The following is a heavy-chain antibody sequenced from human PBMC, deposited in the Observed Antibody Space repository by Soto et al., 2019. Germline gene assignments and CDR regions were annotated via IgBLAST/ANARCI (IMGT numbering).Heavy chain of an antibody. CDR2: ISTYNGNP. Sequence: QVQLVQSGPEVKKPGASVKVSCKASGYTFTSYGISWVRQAPGQGLEWMGWISTYNGNPNYAQKLQGRVTMTTDTSTSTAYMELRSLGSDDSSVFYCARAHLYSTSHKGAFDIWGQGTVVPVSS. V-gene: IGHV1-18*01. CDR1: GYTFTSYG. D-gene: IGHD6-6*01. J-gene: IGHJ3*02. CDR3: ARAHLYSTSHKGAFDI.